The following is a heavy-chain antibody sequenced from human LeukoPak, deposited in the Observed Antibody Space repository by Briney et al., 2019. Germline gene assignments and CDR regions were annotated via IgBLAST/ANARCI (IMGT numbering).Heavy chain of an antibody. CDR1: GFTFSSYG. CDR2: IWYDGSNK. V-gene: IGHV3-33*01. Sequence: PGGSLRLSCAASGFTFSSYGMHWVRQAPGKGLEWVAVIWYDGSNKYYADSVKGRFTISRDNSKNTLYQQMNSLRAEDTAVYYCARDREWERVDYWGQGTLVTVSS. D-gene: IGHD1-26*01. J-gene: IGHJ4*02. CDR3: ARDREWERVDY.